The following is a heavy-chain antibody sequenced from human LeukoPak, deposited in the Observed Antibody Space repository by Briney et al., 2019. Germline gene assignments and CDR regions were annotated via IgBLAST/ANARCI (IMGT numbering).Heavy chain of an antibody. Sequence: PSETLSLTCTVSGGSISSGGYYWSWIRQHPGKGLEWIGYIYCSGSTYHNPSLKSRVTISVDTSKNQFSLKLSSVTAADTAVYYCARVTVYYYYGMDVWGQGTTVTVSS. CDR3: ARVTVYYYYGMDV. D-gene: IGHD4-11*01. J-gene: IGHJ6*02. CDR1: GGSISSGGYY. V-gene: IGHV4-31*03. CDR2: IYCSGST.